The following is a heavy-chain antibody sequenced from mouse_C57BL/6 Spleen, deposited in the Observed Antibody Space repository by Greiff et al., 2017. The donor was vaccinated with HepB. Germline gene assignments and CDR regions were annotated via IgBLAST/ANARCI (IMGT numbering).Heavy chain of an antibody. V-gene: IGHV1-80*01. J-gene: IGHJ2*01. CDR1: GYAFSSYW. CDR3: ARSGYSNYPAY. D-gene: IGHD2-5*01. Sequence: QVQLQQSGAELVKPGASVKISCKASGYAFSSYWMNWVKQRPGKGLEWIGQIYPGDGDTNYNGKFKGKATLTADKSSSTAYMQLSSLTSEDSAVYCCARSGYSNYPAYWGQGTTLTVSS. CDR2: IYPGDGDT.